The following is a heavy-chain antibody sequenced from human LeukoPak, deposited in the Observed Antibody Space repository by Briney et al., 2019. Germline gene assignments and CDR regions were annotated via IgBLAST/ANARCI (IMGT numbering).Heavy chain of an antibody. CDR1: GGSISSYY. D-gene: IGHD6-19*01. V-gene: IGHV4-4*07. Sequence: SETLSLTCTVSGGSISSYYWSWIRQPAGKGLEWIGRIYTSGTTSYNPSLKTRVSISIDTSKNQFSLKLSSVTAADTAVYYCARDRGSSGWSNGAFNIWGQGTMVTVSS. CDR3: ARDRGSSGWSNGAFNI. J-gene: IGHJ3*02. CDR2: IYTSGTT.